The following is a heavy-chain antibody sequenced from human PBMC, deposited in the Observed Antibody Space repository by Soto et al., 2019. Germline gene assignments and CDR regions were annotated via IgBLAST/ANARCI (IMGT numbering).Heavy chain of an antibody. J-gene: IGHJ6*02. CDR1: GYSFTSYW. Sequence: GESLKISCKGSGYSFTSYWIGWVRQMPGKGLEWMGIIYPGDPDTRYSPSFQGQVTISADRSISTAYLQWSSLKASDTAMYYCARMYSYDSSGYKYGMDVWGQGTTVTVSS. D-gene: IGHD3-22*01. CDR3: ARMYSYDSSGYKYGMDV. CDR2: IYPGDPDT. V-gene: IGHV5-51*01.